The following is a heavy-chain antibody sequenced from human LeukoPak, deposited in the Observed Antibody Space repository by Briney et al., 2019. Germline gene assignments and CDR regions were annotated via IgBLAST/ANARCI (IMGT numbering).Heavy chain of an antibody. V-gene: IGHV4-4*09. J-gene: IGHJ5*02. CDR1: GGSISSYY. Sequence: SETLSLTCTVSGGSISSYYWSWIRQPPGKGLEWIGYIYTSGSTNYNPSLKSRVTISVDTSKNQFSLKLSSVTAADTAVYYCARRKWYYGPFDPWGQGTLVTVSS. D-gene: IGHD3-10*01. CDR2: IYTSGST. CDR3: ARRKWYYGPFDP.